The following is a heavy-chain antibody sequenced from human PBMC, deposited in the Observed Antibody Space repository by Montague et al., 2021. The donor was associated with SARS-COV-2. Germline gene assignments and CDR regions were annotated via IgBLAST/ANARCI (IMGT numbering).Heavy chain of an antibody. D-gene: IGHD2-21*01. J-gene: IGHJ2*01. V-gene: IGHV4-59*13. Sequence: SETLSLTCSVSGGSINNYYWGWVRRSPGKGLEWIGYIYYSGSVTTSYNPSLKSRVFISVDTSENQFSLKLTSVTAADTAVYYCARRGGGEVFARFMYWYFDVWSRGSLVTVSS. CDR3: ARRGGGEVFARFMYWYFDV. CDR1: GGSINNYY. CDR2: IYYSGSVTT.